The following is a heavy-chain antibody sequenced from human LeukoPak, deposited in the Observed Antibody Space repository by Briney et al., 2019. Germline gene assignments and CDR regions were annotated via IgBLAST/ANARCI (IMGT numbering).Heavy chain of an antibody. V-gene: IGHV4-59*12. J-gene: IGHJ6*03. D-gene: IGHD6-13*01. CDR3: AREQQPNYYYYYYMDV. CDR1: GGSISSYY. CDR2: IYYSGST. Sequence: SETLSLTCTVSGGSISSYYWSWIRQPPGKGLEWIGYIYYSGSTNYNPSLKSRVTISVDTSKNQFSLKLSSVTAADTAVYYCAREQQPNYYYYYYMDVWGKGTTVTVSS.